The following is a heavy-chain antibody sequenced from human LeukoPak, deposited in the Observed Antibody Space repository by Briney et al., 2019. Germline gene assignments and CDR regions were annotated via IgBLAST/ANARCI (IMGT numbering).Heavy chain of an antibody. CDR3: ARASTHPQYSSSWHHDAFDI. V-gene: IGHV3-74*01. J-gene: IGHJ3*02. Sequence: GGSLRLSCAASGFTFSSYWMHWVRQAPGKGLVWVSRINSDGSSTSYADSVKGRFTISRDNAKNTLYLQMNSLRAEDTAVYYCARASTHPQYSSSWHHDAFDIWGQGTMVTVSS. D-gene: IGHD6-13*01. CDR1: GFTFSSYW. CDR2: INSDGSST.